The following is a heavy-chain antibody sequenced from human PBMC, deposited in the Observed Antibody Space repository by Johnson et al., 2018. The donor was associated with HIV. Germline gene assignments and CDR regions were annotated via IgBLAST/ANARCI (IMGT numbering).Heavy chain of an antibody. CDR3: ARGKYYYDSSGYYGPKTNNGAFDI. V-gene: IGHV3-11*04. D-gene: IGHD3-22*01. CDR2: ISGSGRSI. J-gene: IGHJ3*02. Sequence: QVQLVESGGGLVQPGGSLRLSCGGTGFTFSDYFMSWIRQAPGKGLEWVSYISGSGRSIYYADSLKGRFPISRDNAKNSLYLQMNSLRAEDTAVYYCARGKYYYDSSGYYGPKTNNGAFDIWGQGTMVTVSS. CDR1: GFTFSDYF.